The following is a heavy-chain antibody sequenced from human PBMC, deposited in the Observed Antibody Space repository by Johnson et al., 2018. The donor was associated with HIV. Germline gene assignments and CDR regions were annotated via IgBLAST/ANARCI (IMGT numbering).Heavy chain of an antibody. CDR3: ARAPYNWNSGLFDALDM. V-gene: IGHV3-30*03. Sequence: QVQLVESGGGLVKPGGSLRLSCAVSGFTFSDYYMSWIRQAPGKGLEWVAVMSYDGSDKYYADSVKGRFTISRDNSKNTLYLQMNSLRAEDTAVYFCARAPYNWNSGLFDALDMWGQGAMFTVSS. D-gene: IGHD1-7*01. CDR2: MSYDGSDK. J-gene: IGHJ3*02. CDR1: GFTFSDYY.